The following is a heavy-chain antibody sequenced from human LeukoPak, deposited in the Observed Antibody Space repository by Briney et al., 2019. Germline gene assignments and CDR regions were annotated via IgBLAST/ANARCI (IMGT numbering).Heavy chain of an antibody. CDR3: ARVGEMATINY. CDR1: GGSISSYY. CDR2: TYYSGST. V-gene: IGHV4-59*01. D-gene: IGHD5-24*01. J-gene: IGHJ4*02. Sequence: SETLSLTCTVFGGSISSYYWSWIRQPPGKGLEWIGYTYYSGSTNYNPSLKSRVTISVDTSKNQFSLKLSSVTAADTAVYYCARVGEMATINYWGQGTLVTVSS.